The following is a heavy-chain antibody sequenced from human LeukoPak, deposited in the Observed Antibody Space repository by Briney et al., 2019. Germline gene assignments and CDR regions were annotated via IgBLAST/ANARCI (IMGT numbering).Heavy chain of an antibody. V-gene: IGHV3-74*01. CDR1: GFTFSSYW. CDR2: INSDGSST. D-gene: IGHD6-13*01. Sequence: PGGSLRLSCAASGFTFSSYWMHWVRQAPGKGLVWVSRINSDGSSTSYADSVKGRFTISRDNAKNTLYLQMNSLRAEDTAVYYCARIKTGYSSSWYIASGWFDPWGQGTLVTVSS. CDR3: ARIKTGYSSSWYIASGWFDP. J-gene: IGHJ5*02.